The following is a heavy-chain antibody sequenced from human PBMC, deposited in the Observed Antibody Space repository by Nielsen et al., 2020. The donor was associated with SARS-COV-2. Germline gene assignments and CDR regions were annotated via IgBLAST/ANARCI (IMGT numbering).Heavy chain of an antibody. J-gene: IGHJ5*02. Sequence: GGSLRLSCAASGFTFGDYAMHWVRQATGKGLEWVSCISGNGGVLGFADPVKGRFAISRDNGKNSLYLEMNSLRADDTAFYYCVKEKDQMPLKWFDLWGQGTRVTVS. CDR2: ISGNGGVL. D-gene: IGHD2-2*01. CDR3: VKEKDQMPLKWFDL. CDR1: GFTFGDYA. V-gene: IGHV3-9*01.